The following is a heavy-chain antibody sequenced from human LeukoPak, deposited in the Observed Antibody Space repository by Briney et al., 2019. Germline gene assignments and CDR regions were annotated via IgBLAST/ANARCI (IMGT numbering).Heavy chain of an antibody. CDR1: GFTFSSYS. V-gene: IGHV3-48*02. CDR3: ATSRSGY. Sequence: GGSLRLSCAASGFTFSSYSMNWVRQAPGKGLEWVSYITSSSSTTHYADSVKGRFTISRDNAKNSLYLQMSSLRDEDTAVYFCATSRSGYWGQGTLVTVSS. CDR2: ITSSSSTT. D-gene: IGHD1-26*01. J-gene: IGHJ4*02.